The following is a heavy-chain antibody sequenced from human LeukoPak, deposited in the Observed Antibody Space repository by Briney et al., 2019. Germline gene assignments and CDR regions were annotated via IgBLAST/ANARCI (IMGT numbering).Heavy chain of an antibody. V-gene: IGHV3-74*01. CDR1: GGSFSSYW. J-gene: IGHJ4*02. CDR3: ARVGYNWNDYIDY. CDR2: INSDGSST. Sequence: PSETLSLTCTVSGGSFSSYWMHWVRQAPGKGLVWVSRINSDGSSTSYADSVKGRFTISRDNAKNTLYLQMNSLRAEDTAVYYCARVGYNWNDYIDYWGQGTLVTVSS. D-gene: IGHD1-20*01.